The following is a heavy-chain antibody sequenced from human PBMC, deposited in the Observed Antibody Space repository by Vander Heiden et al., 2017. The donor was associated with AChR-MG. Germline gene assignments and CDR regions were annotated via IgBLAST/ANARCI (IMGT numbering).Heavy chain of an antibody. Sequence: EVQLVESGGGLVRPGGSLRLPCAASGFTSRVHTMNWVRPGTRKGLEWVSSIRSCSRYKYYANSVKGRLNSPRENAKNSPFLEMNNLGAEDTAGDYCCRARGGASVDYIWGPIDYWGQGTLVTVSS. V-gene: IGHV3-21*01. CDR1: GFTSRVHT. CDR3: CRARGGASVDYIWGPIDY. J-gene: IGHJ4*02. D-gene: IGHD3-16*01. CDR2: IRSCSRYK.